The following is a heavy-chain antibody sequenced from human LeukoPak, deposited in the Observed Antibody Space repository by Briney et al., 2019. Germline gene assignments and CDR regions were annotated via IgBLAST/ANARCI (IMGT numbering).Heavy chain of an antibody. D-gene: IGHD6-13*01. Sequence: PSETLSLTCTVSGGSISSYYWSWLRQPAGKGLEWIGRIYTSGSTNYNPSLKSRVTISVDKSKNQFSLKLSSVTAADTAVYYCARDRHSSSWYEIDYWGQGTLVTVSS. CDR2: IYTSGST. CDR3: ARDRHSSSWYEIDY. J-gene: IGHJ4*02. CDR1: GGSISSYY. V-gene: IGHV4-4*07.